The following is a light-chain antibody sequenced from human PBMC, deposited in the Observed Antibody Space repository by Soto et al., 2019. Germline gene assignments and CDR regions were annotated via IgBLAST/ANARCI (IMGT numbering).Light chain of an antibody. V-gene: IGKV3-20*01. CDR2: GGS. J-gene: IGKJ1*01. CDR1: QSVGSRW. CDR3: QQYYSPRT. Sequence: EIVLTQSPGTVSLSPGERATLSCRASQSVGSRWLAWYQQKPGQAPRVLIYGGSNRATGIPDRFSGSGSGTDFTLTISRLETEDFAVYYCQQYYSPRTFGQGTKVEMK.